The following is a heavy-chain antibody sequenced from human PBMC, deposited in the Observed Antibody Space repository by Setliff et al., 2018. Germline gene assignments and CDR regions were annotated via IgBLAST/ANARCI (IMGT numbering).Heavy chain of an antibody. V-gene: IGHV4-34*01. Sequence: SETLSLTCAVYGGSFSGYYWSWIRQPPGKGLEWIGEINHSGNTNYNPSLKSRVTISVDTSKNQFALKLSSVTAADTAVYYCARDRSPYSSGWYATHDAFDLWGQGTMVTVSS. D-gene: IGHD6-19*01. CDR3: ARDRSPYSSGWYATHDAFDL. CDR2: INHSGNT. CDR1: GGSFSGYY. J-gene: IGHJ3*01.